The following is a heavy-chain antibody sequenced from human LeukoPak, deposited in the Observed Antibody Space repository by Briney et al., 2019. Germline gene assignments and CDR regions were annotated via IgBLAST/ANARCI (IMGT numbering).Heavy chain of an antibody. CDR1: GYTFTSYG. D-gene: IGHD3-3*01. CDR3: ARDQYDFWSALGYYYYGMDV. CDR2: ISAYNGNT. Sequence: GASVKVSCKASGYTFTSYGISWVRQAPGQGLEWMGWISAYNGNTNYAQKLQGRVTMTTDTSTSTAYMELRSLRSDDTAVYYCARDQYDFWSALGYYYYGMDVWGQGTTVTVSS. V-gene: IGHV1-18*01. J-gene: IGHJ6*02.